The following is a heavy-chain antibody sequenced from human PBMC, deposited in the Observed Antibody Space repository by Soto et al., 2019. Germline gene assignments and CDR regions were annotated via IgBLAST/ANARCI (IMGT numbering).Heavy chain of an antibody. V-gene: IGHV3-15*07. CDR1: GFTFSNAW. D-gene: IGHD1-26*01. J-gene: IGHJ6*02. Sequence: EVQLVESGGGLVKPGGSLRLSCAASGFTFSNAWMNWDRQAPGKGLEWVGRIKSKTDGGTTDYAAPVKGRFTISRDDSKNTLYLQMNSLKTEDTAVYYCTTGLSGSYFYYYYYGMDVWGQGTTVTVSS. CDR2: IKSKTDGGTT. CDR3: TTGLSGSYFYYYYYGMDV.